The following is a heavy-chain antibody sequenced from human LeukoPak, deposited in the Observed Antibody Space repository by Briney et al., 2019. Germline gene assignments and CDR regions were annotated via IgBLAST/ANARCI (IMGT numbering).Heavy chain of an antibody. CDR3: ASVSSGWYFGDY. D-gene: IGHD6-19*01. J-gene: IGHJ4*02. CDR2: IWYDGSNK. V-gene: IGHV3-33*01. CDR1: GFTFSSYG. Sequence: GGSLRLSCAASGFTFSSYGMHWVRQAPGKGLEWVAVIWYDGSNKYYADSVKGRFTISRDNSKNTLYLQMNSLRAEDTAVYYCASVSSGWYFGDYWGQGTLVTVSS.